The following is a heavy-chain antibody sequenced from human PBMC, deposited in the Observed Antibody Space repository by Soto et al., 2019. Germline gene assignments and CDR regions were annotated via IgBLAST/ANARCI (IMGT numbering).Heavy chain of an antibody. J-gene: IGHJ4*02. CDR1: GFTFSSYG. Sequence: GGSLRLACAASGFTFSSYGMHWVRQAPGKGLEWVSSISKSDYTDYSDSVKGRFTISRDNDKNSVYLQMSTLRVEDTAVYYCARADSTIIPAVSVFGGQGTLVTVSS. V-gene: IGHV3-21*01. CDR2: ISKSDYT. D-gene: IGHD2-2*01. CDR3: ARADSTIIPAVSVF.